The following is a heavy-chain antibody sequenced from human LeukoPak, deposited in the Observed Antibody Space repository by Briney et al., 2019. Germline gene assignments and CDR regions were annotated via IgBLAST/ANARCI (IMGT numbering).Heavy chain of an antibody. J-gene: IGHJ4*02. Sequence: PGGSLRLSGEAPGLTVTTNYMSWFGQPPGKGLEWVSVIYSGGITYYADSVKGRFTISRDSSKNTLYLQMNSLRVEDTAVYYCARRHSSGSNWGQGTLVTVSS. CDR1: GLTVTTNY. CDR2: IYSGGIT. V-gene: IGHV3-66*02. D-gene: IGHD6-19*01. CDR3: ARRHSSGSN.